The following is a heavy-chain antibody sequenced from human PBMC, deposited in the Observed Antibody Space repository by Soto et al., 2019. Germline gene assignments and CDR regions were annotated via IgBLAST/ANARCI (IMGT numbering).Heavy chain of an antibody. CDR3: AKDHGLRFLEWLPPGHFDY. CDR2: ISYDGSNK. J-gene: IGHJ4*02. CDR1: GFTFSSYG. D-gene: IGHD3-3*01. V-gene: IGHV3-30*18. Sequence: GGSLRLSCAASGFTFSSYGMHWVRQAPGKGLEWVAVISYDGSNKYYADSVKGRFTISRDNSKNTLYLQMNSLRAEDTAVYYCAKDHGLRFLEWLPPGHFDYWGQGTLVTVSS.